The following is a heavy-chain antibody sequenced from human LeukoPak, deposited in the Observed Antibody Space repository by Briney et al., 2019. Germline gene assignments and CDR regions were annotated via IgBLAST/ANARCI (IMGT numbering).Heavy chain of an antibody. CDR3: ATADIVVVPARVHLEAGMDV. V-gene: IGHV1-69*10. D-gene: IGHD2-2*01. CDR1: GGTLSSYA. J-gene: IGHJ6*02. Sequence: GASVKVSCKASGGTLSSYAISWVRQAPGQGLEWMGRIIPILGIAIYAQKFQGRVTMTEDTSTDTAYMGLSSLRSEDTAVYYCATADIVVVPARVHLEAGMDVWGQGTTVTVSS. CDR2: IIPILGIA.